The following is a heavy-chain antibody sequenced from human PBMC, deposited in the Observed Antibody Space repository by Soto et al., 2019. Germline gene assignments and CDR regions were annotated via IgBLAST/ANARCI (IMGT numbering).Heavy chain of an antibody. CDR2: INPNSGGT. V-gene: IGHV1-2*04. CDR3: GRGGSLWFGELSAYYYGMDV. CDR1: GYTFTGYY. J-gene: IGHJ6*02. Sequence: ASVKVSCKASGYTFTGYYMHWVRQAPGQGLEWMGWINPNSGGTNYAQKFQGWVTMTRDTSISTAYMELSRLRSDDTAVYYCGRGGSLWFGELSAYYYGMDVWGQGTTVTVSS. D-gene: IGHD3-10*01.